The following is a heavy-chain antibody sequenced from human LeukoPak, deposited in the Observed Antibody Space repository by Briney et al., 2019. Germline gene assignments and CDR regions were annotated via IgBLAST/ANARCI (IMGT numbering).Heavy chain of an antibody. CDR3: ARERRRELRFLEWLPDYFDY. J-gene: IGHJ4*02. D-gene: IGHD3-3*01. V-gene: IGHV4-34*01. CDR1: GGSFSGYY. CDR2: INHSGST. Sequence: PSETLSLTCAVYGGSFSGYYWSWIRQPPGKGLEWIGEINHSGSTNYNPSLKSRVTISVDTSKNQFSLKLSSVTAADTAVYYCARERRRELRFLEWLPDYFDYWGQGTLVTVSS.